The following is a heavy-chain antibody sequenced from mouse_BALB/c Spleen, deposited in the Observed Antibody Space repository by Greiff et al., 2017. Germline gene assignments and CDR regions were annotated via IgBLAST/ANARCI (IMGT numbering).Heavy chain of an antibody. J-gene: IGHJ2*01. D-gene: IGHD2-2*01. CDR3: ARWGYDPSLDY. Sequence: VQLQQSGAELVRPGSSVKISCKASGYAFSSYWMNWVKQRPGQGLEWIGQIYPGDGDTNYNEKFKSKATLTVDKSSSTAYMQLSSLTSEDSAVYYCARWGYDPSLDYWGQGTTLTVSS. V-gene: IGHV1-80*01. CDR1: GYAFSSYW. CDR2: IYPGDGDT.